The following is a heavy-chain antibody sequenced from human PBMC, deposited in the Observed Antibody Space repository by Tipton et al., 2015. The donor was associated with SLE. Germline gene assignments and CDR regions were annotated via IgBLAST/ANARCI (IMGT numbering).Heavy chain of an antibody. CDR3: ATSYSSSPNDAFDI. CDR2: IYHSGST. J-gene: IGHJ3*02. CDR1: DGSISGHY. V-gene: IGHV4-59*04. Sequence: TLSLTCSVSDGSISGHYWSWIRQPPGKGLEWIGNIYHSGSTYYNPSLKSRVTMSVDMSKNQFSLKLSSVTAADTAVYYCATSYSSSPNDAFDIWGQGTMVTVSS. D-gene: IGHD6-6*01.